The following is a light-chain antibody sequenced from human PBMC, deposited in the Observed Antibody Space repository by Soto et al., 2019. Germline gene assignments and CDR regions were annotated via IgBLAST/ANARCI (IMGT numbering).Light chain of an antibody. CDR3: QQYGNSPAT. J-gene: IGKJ1*01. CDR1: QSVSSSY. Sequence: ETLMTQSPATLSVSPGERATLPCRASQSVSSSYLAWYQQKPGQAPRLLIYGASSRATGIPDRFSGSGSGTDFTLTINRLEPEDFAVYYCQQYGNSPATFGQGTKVDI. CDR2: GAS. V-gene: IGKV3-20*01.